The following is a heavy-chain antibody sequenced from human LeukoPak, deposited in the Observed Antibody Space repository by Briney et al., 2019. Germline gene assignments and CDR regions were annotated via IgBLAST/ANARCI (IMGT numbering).Heavy chain of an antibody. Sequence: PSETLSLTCTVSGDSVSSDSYYWSWIRQSPGKGLEWIGYIYYSGSTNSNPSLKSRVTISVDTSKNQFSLKLSSVTAADTAVYYCARDRNYDSTYGMDVWGQGTTVTVSS. V-gene: IGHV4-61*01. J-gene: IGHJ6*02. CDR3: ARDRNYDSTYGMDV. D-gene: IGHD3-22*01. CDR1: GDSVSSDSYY. CDR2: IYYSGST.